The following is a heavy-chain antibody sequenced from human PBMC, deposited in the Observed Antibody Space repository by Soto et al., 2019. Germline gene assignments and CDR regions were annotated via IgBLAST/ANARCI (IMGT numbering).Heavy chain of an antibody. CDR2: ISWNSGSI. D-gene: IGHD3-10*01. V-gene: IGHV3-9*01. CDR1: GFTFDDYA. Sequence: GGSLRLSCAASGFTFDDYAMHWVRQAPGKGLEWVSGISWNSGSIGYADSVKGRFTISRDNAKNSLYLQMNSLRAEDTALYYCAKDFKTYYYGSGSYTSWFDPWGQGTLVTVSS. J-gene: IGHJ5*02. CDR3: AKDFKTYYYGSGSYTSWFDP.